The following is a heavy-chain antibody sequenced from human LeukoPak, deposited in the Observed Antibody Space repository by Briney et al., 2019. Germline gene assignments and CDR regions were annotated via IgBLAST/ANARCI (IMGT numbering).Heavy chain of an antibody. D-gene: IGHD1-26*01. CDR3: ARGEVRYDY. V-gene: IGHV3-48*01. J-gene: IGHJ4*02. Sequence: GGSLRLSCAASGFTFSNYNMHWVRQAPGKGLEWVSYISSTSSTIYYADSVKGRFTNSRDNAKNSLYLQMNSLRAEDTAVYYCARGEVRYDYWGQGTLVTVSS. CDR1: GFTFSNYN. CDR2: ISSTSSTI.